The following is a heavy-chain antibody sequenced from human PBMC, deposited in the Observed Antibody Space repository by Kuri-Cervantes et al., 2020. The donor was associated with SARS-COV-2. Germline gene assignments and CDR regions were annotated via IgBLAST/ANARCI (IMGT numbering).Heavy chain of an antibody. V-gene: IGHV4-31*02. CDR1: GDSVTSRRHF. Sequence: SETLSLTCSVSGDSVTSRRHFWGWVRQHPGKGLEWIAYIYYSGGTYYNPSLKSRVTISVDTSKNQFSLKLSSVTAADTAVYYCARRPDQIYRYFDLWGRGTLVTVSS. CDR3: ARRPDQIYRYFDL. CDR2: IYYSGGT. D-gene: IGHD2-2*01. J-gene: IGHJ2*01.